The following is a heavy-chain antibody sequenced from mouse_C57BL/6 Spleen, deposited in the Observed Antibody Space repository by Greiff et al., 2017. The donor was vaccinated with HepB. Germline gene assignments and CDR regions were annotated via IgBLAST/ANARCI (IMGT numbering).Heavy chain of an antibody. CDR3: TRSYDYDPAWFAY. CDR1: GFTFSDAW. Sequence: EVKVEESGGGLVQPGGSMKLSCAASGFTFSDAWMDWVRQSPEKGLEWVAEIRNKANNHATYYAESVKGRFTISRDDSKSSVYLQMNSLRAEDTGIYYCTRSYDYDPAWFAYWGQGTLVTVSA. CDR2: IRNKANNHAT. V-gene: IGHV6-6*01. J-gene: IGHJ3*01. D-gene: IGHD2-4*01.